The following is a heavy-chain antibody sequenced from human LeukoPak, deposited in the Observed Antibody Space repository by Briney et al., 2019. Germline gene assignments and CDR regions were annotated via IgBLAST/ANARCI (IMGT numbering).Heavy chain of an antibody. CDR3: SRHIVGARTFFDY. CDR1: GFTFGDYA. CDR2: ITSKAYGATT. D-gene: IGHD1-26*01. J-gene: IGHJ4*02. V-gene: IGHV3-49*04. Sequence: PGGSLRLSCTASGFTFGDYAMSWVRQAPGKGLEWVGFITSKAYGATTDYAASVKGRFTISRDDSNSIAYLQMNSLKSKDTAVYYCSRHIVGARTFFDYWGQGALVTVSS.